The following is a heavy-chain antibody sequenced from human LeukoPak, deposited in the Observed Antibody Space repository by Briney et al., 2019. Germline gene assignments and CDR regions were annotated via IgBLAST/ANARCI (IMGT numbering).Heavy chain of an antibody. CDR2: ISGSGGST. J-gene: IGHJ3*02. Sequence: GGSLRLSCAASGFTFSSYAMSWVRQAPGKGLEWVSAISGSGGSTYYADSVKGRFTISRDNSKNTLYLQMNSLRAEDTAVYYCAKDIVVVVAATQRAFDIWGQGTMVTVSS. CDR1: GFTFSSYA. D-gene: IGHD2-15*01. V-gene: IGHV3-23*01. CDR3: AKDIVVVVAATQRAFDI.